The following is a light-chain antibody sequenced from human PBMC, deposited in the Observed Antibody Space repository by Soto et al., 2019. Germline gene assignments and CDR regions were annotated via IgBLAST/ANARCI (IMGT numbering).Light chain of an antibody. V-gene: IGKV3-11*01. CDR3: QQRINWPLT. J-gene: IGKJ4*01. CDR2: DAS. Sequence: EIVLTQSPATLSLSPGEKGTLSCRASQSVTSFLAWYQQKLGQAPRLLIYDASKRATGIPGRFSGSGSGTDFTLTIANLEPEDFTVYYCQQRINWPLTFGGGTKVEIK. CDR1: QSVTSF.